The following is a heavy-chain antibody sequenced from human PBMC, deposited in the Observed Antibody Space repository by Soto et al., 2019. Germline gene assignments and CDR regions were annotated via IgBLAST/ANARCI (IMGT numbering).Heavy chain of an antibody. CDR2: INAGNWNT. CDR1: GYTFSNFA. CDR3: ARLIGNSWLDS. D-gene: IGHD3-16*01. J-gene: IGHJ5*01. V-gene: IGHV1-3*01. Sequence: EASVKVSCKASGYTFSNFAMHWVRQAPGQRLEWMGWINAGNWNTKYSQKFQGRVTITRDTSNNQVSLQLNSVTPDDTAVYYCARLIGNSWLDSWGQGTLVTVSS.